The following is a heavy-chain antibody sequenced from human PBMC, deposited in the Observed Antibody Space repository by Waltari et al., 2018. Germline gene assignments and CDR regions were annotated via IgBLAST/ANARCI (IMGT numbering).Heavy chain of an antibody. J-gene: IGHJ3*02. Sequence: QLQLQESGPGLVEPAETLSIPCTSSGDSISNNNYYWGWIRQPRETGLQWTGSIHYIGDTYYSSSLKSRVIISVDTSNNQFSLRLTSVTAADTAIYFCARNQRGWFDAFDIWGQGTAVTVSS. D-gene: IGHD6-19*01. CDR3: ARNQRGWFDAFDI. V-gene: IGHV4-39*07. CDR2: IHYIGDT. CDR1: GDSISNNNYY.